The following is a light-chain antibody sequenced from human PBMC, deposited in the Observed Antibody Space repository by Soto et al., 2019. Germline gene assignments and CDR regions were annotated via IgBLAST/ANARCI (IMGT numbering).Light chain of an antibody. CDR2: GNS. CDR3: CSYAGSYTWV. Sequence: QSVLTQPPSVSGAPGLRVTISCTGSSSNIGAGYDVHWYQQLPGTAPKLLIFGNSNRPSGVPDRFSGSKSGTSASLAITGLQAEDEADYYCCSYAGSYTWVFGGGTQLTVL. CDR1: SSNIGAGYD. V-gene: IGLV1-40*01. J-gene: IGLJ3*02.